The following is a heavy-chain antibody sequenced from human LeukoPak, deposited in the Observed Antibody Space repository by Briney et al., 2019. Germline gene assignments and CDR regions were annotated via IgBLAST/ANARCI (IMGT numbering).Heavy chain of an antibody. CDR1: GFSFSSYA. CDR3: ARDQYYDSSGSTSPDY. D-gene: IGHD3-22*01. V-gene: IGHV3-30*04. CDR2: ISYDGSNK. Sequence: PGGSLRLSCAASGFSFSSYAMHWVRQAPGKGLEWVAVISYDGSNKYHADSVKGRFTISRDNSKNTLYLQMNSLRAEDTAVYYCARDQYYDSSGSTSPDYWGQGTLVTVSS. J-gene: IGHJ4*02.